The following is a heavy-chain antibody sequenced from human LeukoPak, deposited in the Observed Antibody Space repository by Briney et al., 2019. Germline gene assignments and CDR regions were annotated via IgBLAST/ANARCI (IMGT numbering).Heavy chain of an antibody. CDR1: GFTFSSYA. CDR2: ISYDGSNK. J-gene: IGHJ3*02. CDR3: ARVAQETSGWLDAFDI. D-gene: IGHD6-19*01. V-gene: IGHV3-30*04. Sequence: GRSLRLSCAASGFTFSSYAMHWVRQAPGKGLEWVAVISYDGSNKYYADPVKGRFTISRDNSKNTLYLQMNSLRAEDTAVYYCARVAQETSGWLDAFDIWGQGTMVTVSS.